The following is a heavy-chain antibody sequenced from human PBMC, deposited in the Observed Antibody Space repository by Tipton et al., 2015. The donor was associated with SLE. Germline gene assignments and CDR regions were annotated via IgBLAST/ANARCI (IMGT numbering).Heavy chain of an antibody. CDR3: ARANGVVGGQVPYWYFEN. D-gene: IGHD1-26*01. V-gene: IGHV4-59*01. CDR1: GGSIRSYY. J-gene: IGHJ2*01. Sequence: TLSLTCTVSGGSIRSYYWSWIRQSPGKGLEWIGYIYNSGRTNYNPSLESRVTISADTSKNRFSPQLSSVTAADAAVYFCARANGVVGGQVPYWYFENWGRGTLVTVSS. CDR2: IYNSGRT.